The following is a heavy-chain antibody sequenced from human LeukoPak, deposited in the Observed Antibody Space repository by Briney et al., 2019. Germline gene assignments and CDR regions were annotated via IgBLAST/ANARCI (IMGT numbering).Heavy chain of an antibody. Sequence: SETLSLTCAVYGGSFSGYYWSWIRQPPGKGLEWIGEINHSESTNYNPSLKSRVTISVDTSKNQFSLKLSSVTAADTAVYYCARRRYTYDSSGYYRNWGQGTLVTVSS. D-gene: IGHD3-22*01. V-gene: IGHV4-34*01. CDR3: ARRRYTYDSSGYYRN. J-gene: IGHJ4*02. CDR1: GGSFSGYY. CDR2: INHSEST.